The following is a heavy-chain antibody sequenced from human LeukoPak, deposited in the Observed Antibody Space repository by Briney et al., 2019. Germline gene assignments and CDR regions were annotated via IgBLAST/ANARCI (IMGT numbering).Heavy chain of an antibody. J-gene: IGHJ4*02. Sequence: SEALSLTCTVSGGSVGSAGYYWSWIRQPPGGGLEWIGYIYYIRNTNYNPSLKSRVTMSLDPSKNQFSLKLNSVTAADTAVYYCARTQSQSGSYRYYFGYWGQGTLVTVSS. D-gene: IGHD1-26*01. CDR2: IYYIRNT. CDR3: ARTQSQSGSYRYYFGY. V-gene: IGHV4-61*08. CDR1: GGSVGSAGYY.